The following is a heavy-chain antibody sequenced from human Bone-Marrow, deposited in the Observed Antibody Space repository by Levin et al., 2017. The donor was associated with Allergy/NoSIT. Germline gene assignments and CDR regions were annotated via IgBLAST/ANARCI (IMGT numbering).Heavy chain of an antibody. V-gene: IGHV3-33*01. D-gene: IGHD5-24*01. J-gene: IGHJ4*02. CDR1: GFTFSSYG. CDR2: IWYDGSNK. CDR3: AREAGDGYHNLVRFDY. Sequence: LSLTCAASGFTFSSYGMHWVRQAPGKGLEWVAVIWYDGSNKYYADSVKGRFTISRDNSKNTLYLQMNSLRAEDTAVYYCAREAGDGYHNLVRFDYWGQGTLVTVSS.